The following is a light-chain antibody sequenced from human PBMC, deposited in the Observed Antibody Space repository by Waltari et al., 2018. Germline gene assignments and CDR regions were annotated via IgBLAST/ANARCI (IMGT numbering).Light chain of an antibody. CDR3: AAWDDSLNGHWL. J-gene: IGLJ3*02. CDR2: RND. Sequence: QSVLTQPPSASGTPGQRVTISCSGGSSNIGDNNENWYKQVPGTAPKLLSYRNDQRPSGVPDRFSGSKSGTSASLAISGLQSDDEADYYCAAWDDSLNGHWLFGGGTKLSVL. V-gene: IGLV1-44*01. CDR1: SSNIGDNN.